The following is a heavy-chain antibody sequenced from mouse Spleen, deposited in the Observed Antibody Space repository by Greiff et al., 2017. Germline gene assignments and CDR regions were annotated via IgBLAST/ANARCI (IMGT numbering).Heavy chain of an antibody. Sequence: QVQLQQSGPGLVAPSQSLSITCTVSGFSLTSYGVDWVRQSPGKGLEWLGVIWGGGSTNYNSALKSRLSIIKDNSKSQVFLKMNSLQTDDTAMYYCASDGGDYEEAWFAYWGQGTLVTVSA. D-gene: IGHD2-4*01. CDR3: ASDGGDYEEAWFAY. J-gene: IGHJ3*01. V-gene: IGHV2-6*01. CDR1: GFSLTSYG. CDR2: IWGGGST.